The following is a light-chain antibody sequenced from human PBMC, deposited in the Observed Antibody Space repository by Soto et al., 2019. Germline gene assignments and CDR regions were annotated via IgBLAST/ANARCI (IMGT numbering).Light chain of an antibody. V-gene: IGKV3-20*01. J-gene: IGKJ1*01. CDR2: GAS. CDR1: QTVSRSE. CDR3: QQYSRSPWT. Sequence: EIVLTQSPGTLSLSPGERVTLSCRASQTVSRSELAWYQQRPGQTPRLLIYGASRRATGIPDRFSGSGSGTEFTLTISRLEPVDFAVYYCQQYSRSPWTFGPGAKVEIK.